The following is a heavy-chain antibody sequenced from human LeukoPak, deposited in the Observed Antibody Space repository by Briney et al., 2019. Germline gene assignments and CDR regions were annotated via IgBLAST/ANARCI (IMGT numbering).Heavy chain of an antibody. CDR3: ARGQSYMDV. J-gene: IGHJ6*03. CDR1: GFIFSNFW. V-gene: IGHV3-74*01. Sequence: GGSLRLSCEASGFIFSNFWMYWVRQVPGKGLIWVARINSDGKTINYGDSVRGRFTISRDNAKKTLYLQLNSLGVEDTALYYCARGQSYMDVWGKGTTVTVSS. CDR2: INSDGKTI.